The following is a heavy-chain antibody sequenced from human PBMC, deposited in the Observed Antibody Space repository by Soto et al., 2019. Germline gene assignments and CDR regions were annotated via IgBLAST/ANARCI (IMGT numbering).Heavy chain of an antibody. V-gene: IGHV3-23*01. D-gene: IGHD2-2*01. J-gene: IGHJ6*02. CDR1: GFTFSIYA. CDR2: ISGSGGST. CDR3: AKRIPAAPRGYYGMDV. Sequence: GSLRLSCAASGFTFSIYAMSWVRQAPGKGLEWVSAISGSGGSTYYADSVKGRFTISRDNSKNTLYLQMNSLRAEDTAVYYCAKRIPAAPRGYYGMDVWGQGTTVTVSS.